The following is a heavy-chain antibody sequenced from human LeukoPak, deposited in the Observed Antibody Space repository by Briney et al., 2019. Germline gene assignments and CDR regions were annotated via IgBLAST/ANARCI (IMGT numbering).Heavy chain of an antibody. CDR1: GGSFSYYY. CDR3: ANPARDFADSGAITW. Sequence: SETLSLTCAVYGGSFSYYYWSWIRQPPGKGLEWIGEINYSGITNYNPSLKSRVTISADTSKNQFSLKLTSVTAADTAVYYCANPARDFADSGAITWWGQGTLVTVSS. D-gene: IGHD4-17*01. CDR2: INYSGIT. V-gene: IGHV4-34*01. J-gene: IGHJ4*02.